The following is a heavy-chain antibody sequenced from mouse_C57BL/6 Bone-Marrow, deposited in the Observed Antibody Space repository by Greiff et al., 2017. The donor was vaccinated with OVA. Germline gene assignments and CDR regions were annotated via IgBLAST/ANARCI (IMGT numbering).Heavy chain of an antibody. V-gene: IGHV5-4*01. D-gene: IGHD2-4*01. CDR3: ARDRIYYDYDGFAY. J-gene: IGHJ3*01. CDR1: GFTFSSYA. CDR2: ISDGGSYT. Sequence: EVKLMESGGGLVKPGGSLKLSCAASGFTFSSYAMSWVRQTPEKRLEWVATISDGGSYTYYPDNVKGRFTISRDNAKNNLYLHMSHLKSEDTAMYYCARDRIYYDYDGFAYWGQGTLVTVSA.